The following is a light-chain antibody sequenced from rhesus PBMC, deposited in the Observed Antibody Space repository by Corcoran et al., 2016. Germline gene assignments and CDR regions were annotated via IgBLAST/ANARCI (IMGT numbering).Light chain of an antibody. CDR3: QQHNSHPLP. V-gene: IGKV1-44*02. CDR1: QTISSY. J-gene: IGKJ4*01. CDR2: AAS. Sequence: DIQMTQSPSSLSASVGDKVTITCRASQTISSYLAWYQQKPGKVPKLLIYAASSLESGVPSRFSGSGSGTEFTLTISSLQPEDFATYYCQQHNSHPLPFGGGTKVEIK.